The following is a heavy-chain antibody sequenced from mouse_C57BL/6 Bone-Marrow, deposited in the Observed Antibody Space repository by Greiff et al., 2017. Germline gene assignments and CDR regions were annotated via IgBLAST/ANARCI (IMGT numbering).Heavy chain of an antibody. Sequence: QVTLKVSGPGILQPSQTLSLTCSFSGFSLSTFGMGVGWIRQPSGKGLEWLAHIWWDDDKYYNPALKSRLTISKDTSKNQFFLMLANVDTADTATYYGARIRDPYYYGCSPWYFDVWGTGTTVTVSS. D-gene: IGHD1-1*01. CDR3: ARIRDPYYYGCSPWYFDV. V-gene: IGHV8-8*01. CDR1: GFSLSTFGMG. J-gene: IGHJ1*03. CDR2: IWWDDDK.